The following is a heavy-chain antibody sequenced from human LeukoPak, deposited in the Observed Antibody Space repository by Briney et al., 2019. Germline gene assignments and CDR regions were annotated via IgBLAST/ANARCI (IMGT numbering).Heavy chain of an antibody. CDR1: GFTFSSYE. Sequence: TGGSLRLSCAASGFTFSSYEMNWVRQAPGKGLEWVSYISSSGSTIYYADSVKGRFAISRDNAKNSLYLQMNSLRAEDTAVYYCARSSAGGYSYGFRWFDPWGQGTLVTASS. J-gene: IGHJ5*02. CDR2: ISSSGSTI. CDR3: ARSSAGGYSYGFRWFDP. V-gene: IGHV3-48*03. D-gene: IGHD5-18*01.